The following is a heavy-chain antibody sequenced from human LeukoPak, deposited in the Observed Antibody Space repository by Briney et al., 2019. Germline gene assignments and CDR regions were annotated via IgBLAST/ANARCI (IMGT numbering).Heavy chain of an antibody. J-gene: IGHJ4*02. D-gene: IGHD2-21*02. CDR1: AFIFNTYS. CDR3: ARGDYGGDFRYFDY. V-gene: IGHV3-23*01. CDR2: ISGGGDST. Sequence: GGSLRLSCAASAFIFNTYSMAWVRQAPGRGLEWVSAISGGGDSTYYADSVKGRITISRDNSKNTLFLQMNSLRAEDTAVYYCARGDYGGDFRYFDYWGQGTLVTVSS.